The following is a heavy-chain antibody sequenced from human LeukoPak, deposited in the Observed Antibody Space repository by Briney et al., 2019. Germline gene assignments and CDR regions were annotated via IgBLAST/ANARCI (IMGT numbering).Heavy chain of an antibody. CDR3: AKDSAFYYIDV. J-gene: IGHJ6*03. Sequence: GGSLRLSCAASRFTFSSYGMNWVRQAPGKVLEWVAFIRYNGNNQYYADSVKGRFTTSRDNSKNTLYLQMNSLKGDDTAVYYCAKDSAFYYIDVWGKGTTVIISS. D-gene: IGHD3-10*01. CDR2: IRYNGNNQ. CDR1: RFTFSSYG. V-gene: IGHV3-30*02.